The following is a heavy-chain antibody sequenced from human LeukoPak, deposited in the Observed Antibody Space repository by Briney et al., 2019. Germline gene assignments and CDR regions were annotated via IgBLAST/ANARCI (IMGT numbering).Heavy chain of an antibody. J-gene: IGHJ6*03. CDR1: GGSISSGRYY. CDR3: ARGGNYDFWSGYNYYMDV. V-gene: IGHV4-61*02. CDR2: LYTSGST. D-gene: IGHD3-3*01. Sequence: SETLSLTCTVSGGSISSGRYYWSWIRQPAGEGLEWIGRLYTSGSTNYNPSLKSRVTISVDTSKDQFSLKLSSVTAADTAVYYCARGGNYDFWSGYNYYMDVWGKGTTVTVSS.